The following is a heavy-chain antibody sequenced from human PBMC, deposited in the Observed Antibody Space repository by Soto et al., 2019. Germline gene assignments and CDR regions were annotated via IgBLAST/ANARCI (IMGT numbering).Heavy chain of an antibody. CDR2: IIPIFGTA. Sequence: GASVKVSCKASGGTFSSYAISWVRQAPGQGLEWMGGIIPIFGTANYAQKFQGRVTITADASTSTAYMELSSLRSEDTAVYYCARYFSGPYYDVLTGDGGSGVWRLVLWGQGTRVTVS. D-gene: IGHD3-9*01. CDR1: GGTFSSYA. V-gene: IGHV1-69*13. J-gene: IGHJ6*02. CDR3: ARYFSGPYYDVLTGDGGSGVWRLVL.